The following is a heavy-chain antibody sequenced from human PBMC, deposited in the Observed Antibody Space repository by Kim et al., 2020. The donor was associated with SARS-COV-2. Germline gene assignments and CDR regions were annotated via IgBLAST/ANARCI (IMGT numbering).Heavy chain of an antibody. Sequence: SVKVSCKASGGTFSSYAISWVRQAPGQGLEWMGRIIPILGIANYAQKFQGRVTITADKSTSTAYMELSSLRSEDTAVYYCARGERDGYESWVFDYWGQGTLVTVSS. V-gene: IGHV1-69*04. CDR2: IIPILGIA. CDR3: ARGERDGYESWVFDY. J-gene: IGHJ4*02. CDR1: GGTFSSYA. D-gene: IGHD5-12*01.